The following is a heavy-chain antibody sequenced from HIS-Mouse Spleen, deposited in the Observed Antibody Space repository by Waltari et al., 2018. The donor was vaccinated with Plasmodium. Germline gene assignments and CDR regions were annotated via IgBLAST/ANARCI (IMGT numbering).Heavy chain of an antibody. CDR1: GYTFTGYY. Sequence: QVQLVQSGAEVKKPGASVKVSCKASGYTFTGYYMQWVRQAPGQGLEWMGWINPNSGGTNYAKKFQGRVTRTRDTSISTAYMELSRLRSDDTAVYYCARVLGYKAAAGTFVEYFQHWGQGTLVTVSS. J-gene: IGHJ1*01. D-gene: IGHD6-13*01. CDR2: INPNSGGT. V-gene: IGHV1-2*02. CDR3: ARVLGYKAAAGTFVEYFQH.